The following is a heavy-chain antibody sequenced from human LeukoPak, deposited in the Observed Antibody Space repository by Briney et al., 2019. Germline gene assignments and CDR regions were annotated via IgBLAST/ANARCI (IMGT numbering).Heavy chain of an antibody. Sequence: ASVKVSCKASGYTFTGYYMHWVRQAPGQGLEWMGWINPNSGGTNYAQKFQGRVTMTRDTSISTAYMELSRLRSDDTAVYYCARDTIVVVPAAGRTINWFDPGAREPWSPSPQ. CDR2: INPNSGGT. CDR1: GYTFTGYY. V-gene: IGHV1-2*02. CDR3: ARDTIVVVPAAGRTINWFDP. D-gene: IGHD2-2*01. J-gene: IGHJ5*02.